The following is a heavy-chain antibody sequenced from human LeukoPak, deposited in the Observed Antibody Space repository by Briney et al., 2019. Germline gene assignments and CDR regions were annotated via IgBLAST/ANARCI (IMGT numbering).Heavy chain of an antibody. Sequence: ASVKVSCKASGYTFTSYDINWGRQATGQGVEGMGWMNPNSGNTGYAQKFQGRVTMTRNTSISTAYMELSSLRSEDTAVYYCCSSSWYRNWFDPWGQGTLVTVSS. CDR1: GYTFTSYD. V-gene: IGHV1-8*01. D-gene: IGHD6-13*01. CDR2: MNPNSGNT. CDR3: CSSSWYRNWFDP. J-gene: IGHJ5*02.